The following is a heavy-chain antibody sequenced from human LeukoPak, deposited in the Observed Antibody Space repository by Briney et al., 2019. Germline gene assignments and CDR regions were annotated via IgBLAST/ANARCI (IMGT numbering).Heavy chain of an antibody. CDR3: ARSTQLPSEYFNGMDV. CDR1: GYAFLTYG. J-gene: IGHJ6*02. Sequence: ASVKVSCKASGYAFLTYGISWVRQAVGQGLEWMGWISVYNDDTHYAQKFQGRLSMTTDTSRSTVYMELRSLRSDDTAVYFCARSTQLPSEYFNGMDVWGQGTTVTVSS. D-gene: IGHD5-24*01. V-gene: IGHV1-18*01. CDR2: ISVYNDDT.